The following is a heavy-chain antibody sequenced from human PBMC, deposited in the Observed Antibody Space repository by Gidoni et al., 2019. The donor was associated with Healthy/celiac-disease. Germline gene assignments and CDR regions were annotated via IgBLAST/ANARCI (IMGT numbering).Heavy chain of an antibody. V-gene: IGHV3-48*03. CDR3: ARAATGTRAFDI. J-gene: IGHJ3*02. CDR2: ISGSGSTI. Sequence: EVQLVESGGCFVQPGGSLSLSCYSSGFPFSSYEMNWVRQAPGKGLEWVSYISGSGSTIYYADSVKGRFTISRDNDKNSLYLQMNSLRAEDTAVYYCARAATGTRAFDIWGQGTMVTVSS. CDR1: GFPFSSYE. D-gene: IGHD1-1*01.